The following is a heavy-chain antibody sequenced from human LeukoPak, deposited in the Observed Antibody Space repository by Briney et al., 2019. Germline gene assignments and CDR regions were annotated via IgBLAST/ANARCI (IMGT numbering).Heavy chain of an antibody. Sequence: ASVEVSCKASGYTFTGHYMHWVRQAPGQGLEWMGWINPNSGGTKYAQKFQGRVTMTRDTSISTAYMELSRLRSDDTAVYYCARVVSSSWGFDYWGQGTLVTVSS. V-gene: IGHV1-2*02. J-gene: IGHJ4*02. D-gene: IGHD6-13*01. CDR2: INPNSGGT. CDR3: ARVVSSSWGFDY. CDR1: GYTFTGHY.